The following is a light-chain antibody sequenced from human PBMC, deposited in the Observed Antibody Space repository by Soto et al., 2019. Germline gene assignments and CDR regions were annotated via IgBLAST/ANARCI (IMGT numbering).Light chain of an antibody. Sequence: DIQMTQSPSSLSAFVGDRVTITCRASQSISSYLNWYQQKPGKAPKLLIYTASNLQSGVPSRFSGSGSETDFTLTISSLQPEDFATYYCQESYSTSDTFGQGTKLEIK. V-gene: IGKV1-39*01. J-gene: IGKJ2*01. CDR3: QESYSTSDT. CDR1: QSISSY. CDR2: TAS.